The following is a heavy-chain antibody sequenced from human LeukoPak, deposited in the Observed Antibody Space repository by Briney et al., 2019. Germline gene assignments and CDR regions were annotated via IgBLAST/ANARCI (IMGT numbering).Heavy chain of an antibody. J-gene: IGHJ4*02. CDR1: GYTFTGYY. Sequence: ASVKVSCKASGYTFTGYYMHWVRQAPGQGLEWMGWINPNSGGTNYAQKFQGRVTTTRDTSISTAYMELSRLRSDDTAVYYCARDGRFGELLLFDYWGQGTLVTVSS. CDR3: ARDGRFGELLLFDY. CDR2: INPNSGGT. D-gene: IGHD3-10*01. V-gene: IGHV1-2*02.